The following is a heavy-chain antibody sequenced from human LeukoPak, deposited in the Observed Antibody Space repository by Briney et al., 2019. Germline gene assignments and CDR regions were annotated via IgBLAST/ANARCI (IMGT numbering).Heavy chain of an antibody. CDR3: ARCGYSHGYGWGGGYYYYYLDV. CDR2: IKQDGSDK. CDR1: GFTFSSYG. V-gene: IGHV3-7*01. J-gene: IGHJ6*03. Sequence: PGGSLRLSCAASGFTFSSYGMHWVRQAPGKGLEWVANIKQDGSDKDYVDSVKGRFTISRDNARNSLYLHMNSMRAEDTAVYYCARCGYSHGYGWGGGYYYYYLDVWGKGTTVTASS. D-gene: IGHD5-18*01.